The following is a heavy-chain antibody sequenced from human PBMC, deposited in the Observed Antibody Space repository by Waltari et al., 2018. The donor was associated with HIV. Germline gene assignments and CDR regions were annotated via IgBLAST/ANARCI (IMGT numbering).Heavy chain of an antibody. J-gene: IGHJ5*02. CDR3: ARGEEGYSGYDLSWFDT. Sequence: QVQLQQWGAGLLKPSETLSLTCAVYGGSFSGYYWSWIRQPPGEGLEWIGEINHSGRTNSNPSLKSRVTISADTSKNQFSLKVNSVTAADTAVYYCARGEEGYSGYDLSWFDTWGQGTLVTVSS. D-gene: IGHD5-12*01. CDR1: GGSFSGYY. V-gene: IGHV4-34*01. CDR2: INHSGRT.